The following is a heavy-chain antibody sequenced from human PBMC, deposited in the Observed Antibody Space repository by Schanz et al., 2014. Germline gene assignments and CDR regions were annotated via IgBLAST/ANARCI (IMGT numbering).Heavy chain of an antibody. J-gene: IGHJ4*02. D-gene: IGHD1-26*01. CDR2: ISSSSSYI. CDR3: AKYGTGKGVSFEY. V-gene: IGHV3-21*01. CDR1: GFTFSSYG. Sequence: VQVAESGGGLVLPGGSLRLSCAASGFTFSSYGMNWVRQAPGKGLEWVSYISSSSSYIYYADSMKGRFTISRDNAKNSLYLQMNSLTAEDTAVYYCAKYGTGKGVSFEYWGQGTLVTVSS.